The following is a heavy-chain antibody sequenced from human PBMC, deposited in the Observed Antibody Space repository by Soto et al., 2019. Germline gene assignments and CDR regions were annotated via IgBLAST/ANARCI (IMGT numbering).Heavy chain of an antibody. D-gene: IGHD5-18*01. CDR2: ISGSSSTE. V-gene: IGHV3-48*02. CDR3: ARVDTAMIDY. J-gene: IGHJ4*02. Sequence: EVLLVESGGGLVPPGGSLRLSCAASGFTFRGYSMNWVRQAPGKGLEWISYISGSSSTEYYADSVKGRFTISRDNARNSLYLQMNSLRDEDTAVYYCARVDTAMIDYWGQGTLVTVS. CDR1: GFTFRGYS.